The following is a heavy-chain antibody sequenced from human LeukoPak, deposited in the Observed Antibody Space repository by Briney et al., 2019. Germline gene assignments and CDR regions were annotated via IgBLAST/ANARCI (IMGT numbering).Heavy chain of an antibody. J-gene: IGHJ6*02. D-gene: IGHD2-8*01. Sequence: PSETLSLTCTVSGGSISSYYWSWIRQPPGKGLEWIGYIYYSGSTNYNPSLKSRVTISVDTSKNQFSLKLSSVTAADTAVYYCARASSRLMVFYYYYGMDVWGQGTTVTVSS. CDR1: GGSISSYY. CDR3: ARASSRLMVFYYYYGMDV. CDR2: IYYSGST. V-gene: IGHV4-59*12.